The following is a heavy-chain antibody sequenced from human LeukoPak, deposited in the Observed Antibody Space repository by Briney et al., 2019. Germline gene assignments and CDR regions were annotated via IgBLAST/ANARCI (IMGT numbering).Heavy chain of an antibody. CDR1: GGSFSGYY. CDR2: INHSGST. CDR3: ARHAEYYYDPYLDY. Sequence: SETLSLTCAVYGGSFSGYYWSWIRQPPGKGLEWIGEINHSGSTNYNPSLKSRVTISVDTSKNQFSLKLSSVTAADTAVYYCARHAEYYYDPYLDYWGQGTLVTVSS. D-gene: IGHD3-22*01. J-gene: IGHJ4*02. V-gene: IGHV4-34*01.